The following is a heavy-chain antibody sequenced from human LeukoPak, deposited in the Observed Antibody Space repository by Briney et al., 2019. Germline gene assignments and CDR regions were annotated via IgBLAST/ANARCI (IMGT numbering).Heavy chain of an antibody. CDR3: ARGPYYDFWSGYYSRYYYYYGMDV. Sequence: ASVKVSCTASGYTFTSYDINWVRQATGQGLEWMGWMNPYSGNTGYAQKFQGRVTMTRNTSISTAYMELSSLRSEDTAVYYCARGPYYDFWSGYYSRYYYYYGMDVWGQGTTVTVSS. D-gene: IGHD3-3*01. CDR1: GYTFTSYD. J-gene: IGHJ6*02. V-gene: IGHV1-8*01. CDR2: MNPYSGNT.